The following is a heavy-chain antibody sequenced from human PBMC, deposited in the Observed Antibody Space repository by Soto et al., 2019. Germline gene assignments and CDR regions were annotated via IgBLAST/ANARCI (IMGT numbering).Heavy chain of an antibody. CDR3: GRDEVRNGVGV. CDR2: IKADGSEK. J-gene: IGHJ6*02. CDR1: GFTFSNFW. V-gene: IGHV3-7*01. Sequence: EVRLVESGGGLVQPGGSLRLSCVASGFTFSNFWMSWVRQVPGKGLEWVANIKADGSEKRYVDSVKGRLIISRDNAKNSVYLQMNSLRVEDTALYYCGRDEVRNGVGVWGQGTTVTVSS.